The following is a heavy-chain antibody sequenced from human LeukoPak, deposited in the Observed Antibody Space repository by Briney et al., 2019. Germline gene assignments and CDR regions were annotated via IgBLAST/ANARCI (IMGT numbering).Heavy chain of an antibody. V-gene: IGHV3-23*01. CDR3: AKDVFPVYESSGYYLDY. Sequence: GGSLRLSCAASGFTFSSYAMTWVRQAPGKGLEWVSGISGSGAITYYAESMKGRVTISRDNSRKTLYLQIHSLRAEDTAIYYCAKDVFPVYESSGYYLDYWGQGTLVTVSS. J-gene: IGHJ4*02. CDR1: GFTFSSYA. CDR2: ISGSGAIT. D-gene: IGHD3-22*01.